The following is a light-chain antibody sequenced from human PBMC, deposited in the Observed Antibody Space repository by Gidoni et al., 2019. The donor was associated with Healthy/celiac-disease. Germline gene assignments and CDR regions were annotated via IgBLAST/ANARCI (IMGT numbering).Light chain of an antibody. CDR2: EAS. V-gene: IGKV3-11*01. Sequence: EIVLTQSPATLSLSPGERATLPCRASQSVSSYLAWYQQKPGQAPRLLIYEASNRATGIPARFSGSGSGTDFTLTISSLEPEDFAVYYCQQRSNWRLTFGGGTKVEIK. CDR3: QQRSNWRLT. CDR1: QSVSSY. J-gene: IGKJ4*01.